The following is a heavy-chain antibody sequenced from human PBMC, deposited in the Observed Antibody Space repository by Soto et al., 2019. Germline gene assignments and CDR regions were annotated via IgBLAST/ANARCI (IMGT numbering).Heavy chain of an antibody. J-gene: IGHJ3*02. CDR3: AREKWRRPGGGGTEPLDI. CDR1: GYSFTSQY. D-gene: IGHD5-12*01. CDR2: INPNGGST. V-gene: IGHV1-46*03. Sequence: QVQLVQSGAEVKKPGASVKISCEASGYSFTSQYVHWVRQAPGQGLEWMGIINPNGGSTTYAQKFQGRDTQTQGTTPCAVYMGGANLTSGDTAVFYCAREKWRRPGGGGTEPLDIWGQGTMVTVAS.